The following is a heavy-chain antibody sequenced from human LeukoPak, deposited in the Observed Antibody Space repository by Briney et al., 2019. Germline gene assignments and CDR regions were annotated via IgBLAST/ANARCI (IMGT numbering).Heavy chain of an antibody. J-gene: IGHJ4*02. CDR3: ARHESRAAGTAY. D-gene: IGHD6-13*01. V-gene: IGHV4-34*01. Sequence: GSLRLSCAASGFTFSSYWMSWVRQPPGKGLEWIGEINHSGSTNYNPSLKSRVTISVDTSKNQFSLKLSSVTAADTAVYYCARHESRAAGTAYWGQGTLVTVSS. CDR1: GFTFSSYW. CDR2: INHSGST.